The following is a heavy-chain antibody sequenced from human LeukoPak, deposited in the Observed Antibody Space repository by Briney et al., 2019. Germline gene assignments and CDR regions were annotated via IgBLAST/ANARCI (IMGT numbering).Heavy chain of an antibody. CDR2: MNTNSGNT. V-gene: IGHV1-8*01. J-gene: IGHJ3*02. D-gene: IGHD6-13*01. CDR3: ARIAAAGKRAFDI. Sequence: ASVPVSFKSSGYTFTSYVIHWVRPATGQGLEWMGWMNTNSGNTGYAQKFQGRVTMTRNTSISTAYMELSSLRSEDTAVYYCARIAAAGKRAFDIWGQGTMVTVSS. CDR1: GYTFTSYV.